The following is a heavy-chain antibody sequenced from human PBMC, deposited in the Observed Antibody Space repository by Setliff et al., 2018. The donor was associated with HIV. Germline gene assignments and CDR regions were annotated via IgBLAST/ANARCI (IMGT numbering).Heavy chain of an antibody. D-gene: IGHD3-3*01. J-gene: IGHJ4*02. V-gene: IGHV3-7*01. CDR3: ARAFSGYYFDY. Sequence: PGGSLRLSCAASGFRFRSYWMSWVRQAPGKGLESVANVKQDGTETLYVDSVKGRFTISRDNAKKSLYLQMNSLRADDTAVYYCARAFSGYYFDYWGQGTLVTVSS. CDR1: GFRFRSYW. CDR2: VKQDGTET.